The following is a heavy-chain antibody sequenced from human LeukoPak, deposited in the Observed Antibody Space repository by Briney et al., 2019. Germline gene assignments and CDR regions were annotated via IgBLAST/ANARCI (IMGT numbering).Heavy chain of an antibody. Sequence: PGGSLRLSSAASGFTFSSYSMNWVRQAPGKGLEWVSSISSSSSYIYYADSVKGRFTISRDNAKNSLYLQMNSLRAEDTAVYYCARGGATMIVVGYYYYGMDVWGQGTTVTVSS. CDR3: ARGGATMIVVGYYYYGMDV. CDR2: ISSSSSYI. CDR1: GFTFSSYS. D-gene: IGHD3-22*01. V-gene: IGHV3-21*01. J-gene: IGHJ6*02.